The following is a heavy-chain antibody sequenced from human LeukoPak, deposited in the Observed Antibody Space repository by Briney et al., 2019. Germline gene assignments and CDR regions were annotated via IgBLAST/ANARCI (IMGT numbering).Heavy chain of an antibody. CDR2: IKQDGSEK. Sequence: GGSLRLSCAASGFTFSNYWMSWVRQVPGKGLEWVANIKQDGSEKYYVDSVKGRFTISRDNSKDTLYLQMNSLRAEDTAVYYCARGLGGKPFDYWGQGTLVTVSS. V-gene: IGHV3-7*03. CDR1: GFTFSNYW. J-gene: IGHJ4*02. D-gene: IGHD4-23*01. CDR3: ARGLGGKPFDY.